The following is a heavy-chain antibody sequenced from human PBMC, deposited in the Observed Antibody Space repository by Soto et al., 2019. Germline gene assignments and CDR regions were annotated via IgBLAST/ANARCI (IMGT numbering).Heavy chain of an antibody. CDR2: IYYSGST. CDR3: ANDSGGGLSWFDP. Sequence: SETLSLTCTVSGGSISSSSYYWGWIRQPPGKGLEWIGSIYYSGSTYYNPSLKCRVTISVDTSKNQFSLKLSSVTAADTAVYYCANDSGGGLSWFDPWGQGTLVTVSS. V-gene: IGHV4-39*01. CDR1: GGSISSSSYY. D-gene: IGHD1-26*01. J-gene: IGHJ5*02.